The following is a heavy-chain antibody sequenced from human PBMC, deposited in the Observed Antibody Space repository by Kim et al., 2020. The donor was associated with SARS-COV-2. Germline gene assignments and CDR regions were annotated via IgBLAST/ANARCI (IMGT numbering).Heavy chain of an antibody. D-gene: IGHD2-2*01. J-gene: IGHJ3*02. CDR1: GFTFSSYG. Sequence: GGSLRLSCAASGFTFSSYGMHWVRQAPGKGLEWVAVIWYDGSNKYYADSVKGRFTISRDNSKNTLYLQMNSLRAEDTAVYYCARDDSRRFVVVPAAYLGPLSDAFDIWCQGTMVTVSS. CDR3: ARDDSRRFVVVPAAYLGPLSDAFDI. CDR2: IWYDGSNK. V-gene: IGHV3-33*01.